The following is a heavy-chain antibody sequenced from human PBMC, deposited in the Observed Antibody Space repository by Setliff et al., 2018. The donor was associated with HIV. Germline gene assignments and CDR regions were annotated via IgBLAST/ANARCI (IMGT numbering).Heavy chain of an antibody. CDR1: AGSISGDIW. D-gene: IGHD3-3*01. CDR3: ARGGAFWSGYYGFDY. Sequence: SETLSLTCAVSAGSISGDIWWSWVRQPPGKGLEWIGGIHESGITNYNPSLKSRVTLSIHKSEDQFSLKLTSVTAADTAVYYCARGGAFWSGYYGFDYWGQGTLVTVSS. J-gene: IGHJ4*02. CDR2: IHESGIT. V-gene: IGHV4-4*02.